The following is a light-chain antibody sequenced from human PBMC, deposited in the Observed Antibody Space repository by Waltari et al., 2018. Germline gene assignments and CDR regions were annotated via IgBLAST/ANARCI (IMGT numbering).Light chain of an antibody. CDR1: QSISSY. CDR3: QQYYSTPLT. V-gene: IGKV1-39*01. J-gene: IGKJ4*01. Sequence: DIQMTQSPSSLSASVGDRVTITCRASQSISSYLNWYQQKPGKAPKLLIYAASSLQSGVPSRFSGSGSGTDFTLTISSLQAADVAVYYCQQYYSTPLTFGGGTKVEIK. CDR2: AAS.